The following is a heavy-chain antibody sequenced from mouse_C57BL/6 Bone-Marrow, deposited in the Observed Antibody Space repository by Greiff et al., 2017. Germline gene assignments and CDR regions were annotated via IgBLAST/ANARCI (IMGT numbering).Heavy chain of an antibody. CDR2: IYPGDGDT. V-gene: IGHV1-82*01. J-gene: IGHJ3*01. CDR3: ASSYYYGSSPFAY. CDR1: GYAFSSSW. Sequence: QVHVKQSGPELVKPGASVKISCKASGYAFSSSWMNWVKQRPGKGLEWIGRIYPGDGDTNYNGKFKGKATLTADKSSSTAYMQLSSLTSEDSAVYFCASSYYYGSSPFAYWGQGTLVTVSA. D-gene: IGHD1-1*01.